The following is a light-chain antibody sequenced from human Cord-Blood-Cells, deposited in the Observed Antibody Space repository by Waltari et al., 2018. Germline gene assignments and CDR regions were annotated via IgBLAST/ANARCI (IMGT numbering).Light chain of an antibody. CDR3: QQANSFPVT. CDR1: QGISSW. V-gene: IGKV1-12*01. Sequence: DIHTTPSPSSVPAPVADRVTTTCRASQGISSWLAWSQQKPGTDPKLLIYAASSLQSGVPSRFSGSGAGTDVNLTICSLQPEDFATYYCQQANSFPVTFGGGPKVKI. J-gene: IGKJ4*01. CDR2: AAS.